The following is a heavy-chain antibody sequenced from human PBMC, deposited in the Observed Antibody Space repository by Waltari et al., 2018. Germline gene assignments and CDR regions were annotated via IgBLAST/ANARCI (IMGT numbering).Heavy chain of an antibody. J-gene: IGHJ3*02. CDR3: ARALGDYIWGSYRPDAFDI. V-gene: IGHV4-39*07. CDR1: GGSISSRSYY. D-gene: IGHD3-16*02. CDR2: IYYSGST. Sequence: QLQLQESGPGLVKPSETLSLTCTVSGGSISSRSYYWGWIRQPPGKGLEWIGSIYYSGSTYYNPSLKSRVTISVDTSKNQFSLKLSSVTAADTAVYYCARALGDYIWGSYRPDAFDIWGQGTMVTVSS.